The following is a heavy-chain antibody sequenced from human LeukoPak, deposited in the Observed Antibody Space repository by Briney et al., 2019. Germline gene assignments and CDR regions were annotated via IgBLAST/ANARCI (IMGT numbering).Heavy chain of an antibody. CDR2: VFYSESN. D-gene: IGHD4-17*01. Sequence: SETLSLTCSVSGGSIIGHWWSWLRQPPGKGLEGIGGVFYSESNNYNPSLKSRLTISLDTSKNPFSLNLRSVTATDTALYYCARRNTADASIDFWGQGTLVTASS. CDR1: GGSIIGHW. J-gene: IGHJ4*02. CDR3: ARRNTADASIDF. V-gene: IGHV4-59*08.